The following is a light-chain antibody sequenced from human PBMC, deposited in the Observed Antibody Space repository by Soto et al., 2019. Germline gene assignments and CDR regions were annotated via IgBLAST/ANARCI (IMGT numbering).Light chain of an antibody. CDR3: VLYLGSGFWV. Sequence: QAVVTQEPSFSVSPGGTVTLTCGLSSGSVSASYYHSWYQQTPGRSPRTLIYSTNTRSSGVPDRFSGSILGNRAALTITGAQADDESDYYCVLYLGSGFWVFGGGTKLTVL. CDR1: SGSVSASYY. V-gene: IGLV8-61*01. CDR2: STN. J-gene: IGLJ3*02.